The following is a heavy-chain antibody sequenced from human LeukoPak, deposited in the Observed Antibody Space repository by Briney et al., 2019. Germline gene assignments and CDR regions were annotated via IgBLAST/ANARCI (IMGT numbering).Heavy chain of an antibody. Sequence: SETLSLTCAVSGYSISSGYYWGWIRQPPGKGLEWIGSIYHGGSTYYNPSLKSRVTISVDTSKNQFSLKLSSVTAADTAVYYCASEGRESTFDYWGQGTLVTVSS. CDR3: ASEGRESTFDY. CDR1: GYSISSGYY. CDR2: IYHGGST. V-gene: IGHV4-38-2*01. D-gene: IGHD3-10*01. J-gene: IGHJ4*02.